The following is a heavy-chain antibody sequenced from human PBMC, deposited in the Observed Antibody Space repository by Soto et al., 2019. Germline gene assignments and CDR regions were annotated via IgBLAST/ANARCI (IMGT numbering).Heavy chain of an antibody. Sequence: QVHLQESGPGLVRPSETLTLTCAVSGDSISSPYWSWIRQSPRRGLEWIGYIFYGGTVTYTPSLRSRATISVDTSKNHFSLKLSLMTAADTAVYYCARGGGSPLDYWGQGTLVTVSS. CDR2: IFYGGTV. CDR1: GDSISSPY. V-gene: IGHV4-59*11. CDR3: ARGGGSPLDY. J-gene: IGHJ4*02. D-gene: IGHD3-16*01.